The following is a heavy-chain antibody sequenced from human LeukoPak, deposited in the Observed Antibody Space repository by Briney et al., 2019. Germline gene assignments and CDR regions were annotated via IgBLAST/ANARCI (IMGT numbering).Heavy chain of an antibody. V-gene: IGHV3-74*01. D-gene: IGHD2-21*02. CDR3: ARDRLGAYCGGDCYSGYYYYYYGMDV. CDR1: GFTFSSYW. J-gene: IGHJ6*02. Sequence: PGGSLRLSCAASGFTFSSYWMHWVRQAPGKGLVWVSRINSDGSSTSYADSVKGRFTISSDNAKNTLYLQMNSLRAEDTAVYYCARDRLGAYCGGDCYSGYYYYYYGMDVWGQGTTVTVSS. CDR2: INSDGSST.